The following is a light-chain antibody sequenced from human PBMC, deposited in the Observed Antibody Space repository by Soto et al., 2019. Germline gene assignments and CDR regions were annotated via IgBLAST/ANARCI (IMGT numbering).Light chain of an antibody. CDR2: LGS. CDR1: QSLLHSNGYNY. V-gene: IGKV2-28*01. Sequence: DIVMTQSPLSLPVTPGEPASISCRSSQSLLHSNGYNYLDWYLQKPGQSPQLLIYLGSNRASGVPDMFSCSGSGTDFTLKISRVEAEDVGVYYCMQALQARTFGQGTKLEIK. CDR3: MQALQART. J-gene: IGKJ2*01.